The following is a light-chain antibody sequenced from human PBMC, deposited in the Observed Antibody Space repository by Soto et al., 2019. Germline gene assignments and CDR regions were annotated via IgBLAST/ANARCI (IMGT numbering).Light chain of an antibody. CDR2: EVN. CDR1: SSDVGGYNY. CDR3: TSYAGGNNV. J-gene: IGLJ1*01. V-gene: IGLV2-8*01. Sequence: QSALTQPPSASGSPGQSVTISCTGTSSDVGGYNYVSWYQQNPGKVPKLMIYEVNKRPSGVPDRFSGSKSGNTASLTVSGLQAEEEDDYYCTSYAGGNNVFGTGTKLTVL.